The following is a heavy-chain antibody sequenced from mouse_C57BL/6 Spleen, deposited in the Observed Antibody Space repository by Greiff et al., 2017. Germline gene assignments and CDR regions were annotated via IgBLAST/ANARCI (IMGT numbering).Heavy chain of an antibody. CDR3: ARYKTSVVGYAMDY. Sequence: EVQVVESGGGLVQPGGSLCLSCAASGFTFTDYYMSWVRQPPGKALEWLGFIRNKANGYTTEYSASVKGRFTISSDNSQSILYLQMNALRAEDSATYYCARYKTSVVGYAMDYWGQGTSVTVSS. CDR1: GFTFTDYY. V-gene: IGHV7-3*01. J-gene: IGHJ4*01. D-gene: IGHD1-1*01. CDR2: IRNKANGYTT.